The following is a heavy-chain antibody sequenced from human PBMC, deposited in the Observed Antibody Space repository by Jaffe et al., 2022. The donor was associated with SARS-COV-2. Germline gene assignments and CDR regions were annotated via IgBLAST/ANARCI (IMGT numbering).Heavy chain of an antibody. D-gene: IGHD4-17*01. V-gene: IGHV3-30*18. CDR2: ISYDGSNK. J-gene: IGHJ6*02. CDR3: AKDRGDSGGDYYYYGMDV. Sequence: QVQLVESGGGVVQPGRSLRLSCAASGFTFSSYGMHWVRQAPGKGLEWVAVISYDGSNKYYADSVKGRFTISRDNSKNTLYLQMNSLRAEDTAVYYCAKDRGDSGGDYYYYGMDVWGQGTTVTVSS. CDR1: GFTFSSYG.